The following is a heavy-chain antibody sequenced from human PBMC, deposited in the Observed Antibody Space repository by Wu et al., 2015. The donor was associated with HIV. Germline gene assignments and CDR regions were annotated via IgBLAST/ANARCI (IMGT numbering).Heavy chain of an antibody. CDR3: ARPLTGDQLGNAFDI. D-gene: IGHD7-27*01. V-gene: IGHV1-2*02. CDR1: GYTFTGYY. Sequence: QVQLVQSGAEVKKPGASVKVSCKASGYTFTGYYMHWVRQAPGQGLEWMGWINPNSGGTNYAQKFQGRVTMTRDTSISTAYMELSRLRSDDTAVYYCARPLTGDQLGNAFDIWGQGTMVTVSS. J-gene: IGHJ3*02. CDR2: INPNSGGT.